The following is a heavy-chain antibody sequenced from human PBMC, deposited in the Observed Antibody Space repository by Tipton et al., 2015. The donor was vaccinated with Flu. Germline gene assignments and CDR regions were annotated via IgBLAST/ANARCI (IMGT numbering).Heavy chain of an antibody. CDR2: ITGGASTT. J-gene: IGHJ4*02. V-gene: IGHV3-23*01. CDR1: GFTFSSYA. CDR3: TKDGLPKEDY. Sequence: SLRLSCAASGFTFSSYAMAWVRQAPGRGLEWVSSITGGASTTYYADSVKGRFIISRDNSKNTLHLQMNSLKIDDTAIYYCTKDGLPKEDYWGQGTLVTVSS.